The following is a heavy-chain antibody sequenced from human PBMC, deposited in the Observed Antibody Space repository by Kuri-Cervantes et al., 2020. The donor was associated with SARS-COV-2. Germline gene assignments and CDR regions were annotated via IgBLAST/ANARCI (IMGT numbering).Heavy chain of an antibody. J-gene: IGHJ5*02. CDR1: GFSFSSFA. CDR2: SSYDGSNK. D-gene: IGHD5/OR15-5a*01. V-gene: IGHV3-30*03. CDR3: ARDLSGRFDP. Sequence: GGSLRLSCAASGFSFSSFAMHWVRRAPGKGLEWVAVSSYDGSNKYYADSVTGRFTISRDNSKDTLFLQMNSLRAEDTAVYNCARDLSGRFDPWGQGTLVTVSS.